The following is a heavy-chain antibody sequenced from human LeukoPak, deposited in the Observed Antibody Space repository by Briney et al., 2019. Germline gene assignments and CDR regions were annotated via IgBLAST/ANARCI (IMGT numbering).Heavy chain of an antibody. J-gene: IGHJ4*02. CDR1: GGSISSSSYY. CDR3: ASWGMTGGSGSG. Sequence: SETLSLTCTVSGGSISSSSYYWGWIRQPPGKGLEWIGSIYYSGSTNYNPSLKSRVTISVDTSKNQFSLKLSSVTAADTAAYYCASWGMTGGSGSGWGQGTLVTVSS. V-gene: IGHV4-39*07. CDR2: IYYSGST. D-gene: IGHD3-3*01.